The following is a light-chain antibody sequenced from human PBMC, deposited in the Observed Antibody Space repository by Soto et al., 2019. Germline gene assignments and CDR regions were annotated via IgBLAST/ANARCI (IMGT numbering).Light chain of an antibody. Sequence: EIVITESPTTLSVSPGARATLSCRASQSVSTSFLAWFQQKPGQAPRLLIYGASSRATGIPDRFSARGSGTDFTLTISRLEPEDFAVYFCQHYGSSLITFGQGTRLAIK. CDR2: GAS. J-gene: IGKJ5*01. CDR1: QSVSTSF. CDR3: QHYGSSLIT. V-gene: IGKV3-20*01.